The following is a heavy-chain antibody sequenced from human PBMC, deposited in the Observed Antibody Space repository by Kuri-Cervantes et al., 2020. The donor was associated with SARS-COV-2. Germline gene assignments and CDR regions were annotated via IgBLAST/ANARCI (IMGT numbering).Heavy chain of an antibody. CDR2: IYHSGT. CDR1: GYSFSSGYY. CDR3: ARGGNIAAAGTFYYYYMDV. J-gene: IGHJ6*03. Sequence: SQTLALPCAVSGYSFSSGYYWGWIRQPPGKGLEWIGSIYHSGTYYNPSLKSRVTISLDTSQNQFSLKLSSLTAADTAVYYCARGGNIAAAGTFYYYYMDVWGKGTTVTVSS. D-gene: IGHD6-13*01. V-gene: IGHV4-38-2*01.